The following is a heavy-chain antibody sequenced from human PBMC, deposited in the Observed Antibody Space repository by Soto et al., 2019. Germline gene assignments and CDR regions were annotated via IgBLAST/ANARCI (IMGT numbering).Heavy chain of an antibody. V-gene: IGHV4-61*01. CDR3: ERARVVVDATTDFDY. J-gene: IGHJ4*02. Sequence: SETLSLTCTVSGGSVSSGSYYWSWIRQPPGKGLEWIGYIYYSGSTNYNPSLKSRVTISVDTSKNQFSLKLSSVTAADTAVYYCERARVVVDATTDFDYWGQGTLVTVSS. CDR2: IYYSGST. CDR1: GGSVSSGSYY. D-gene: IGHD2-15*01.